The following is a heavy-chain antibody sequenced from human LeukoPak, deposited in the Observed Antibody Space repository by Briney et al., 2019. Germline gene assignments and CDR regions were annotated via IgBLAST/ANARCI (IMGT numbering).Heavy chain of an antibody. CDR2: ISGSGGST. J-gene: IGHJ4*02. CDR1: GFTFSSYA. D-gene: IGHD3-10*01. Sequence: GGSLRLPCAATGFTFSSYAMSWVRQAPGKGLEWVSVISGSGGSTYYADSVKGRFNISRDNSKNTLHLQMNSLRAEDTAVYYCAKDGDYYYGSGSYYDYWGQGTLVTVSS. CDR3: AKDGDYYYGSGSYYDY. V-gene: IGHV3-23*01.